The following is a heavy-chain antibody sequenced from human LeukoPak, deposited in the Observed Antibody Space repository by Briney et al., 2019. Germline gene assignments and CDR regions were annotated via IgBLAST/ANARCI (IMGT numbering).Heavy chain of an antibody. CDR2: IIPIFGTA. CDR1: GGTFSSYA. J-gene: IGHJ4*02. CDR3: ASYYGDYYLLDY. Sequence: SVKVSCRASGGTFSSYAISWVRQAPGQGLEWMGRIIPIFGTANYAQKFQGRVTITTDESTSTAYMELSSLRSEDTAVYYCASYYGDYYLLDYWGQGTLVTVSS. V-gene: IGHV1-69*05. D-gene: IGHD4-17*01.